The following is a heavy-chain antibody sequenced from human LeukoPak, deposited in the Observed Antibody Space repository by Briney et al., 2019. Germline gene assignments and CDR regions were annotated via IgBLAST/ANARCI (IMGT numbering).Heavy chain of an antibody. CDR1: GFTFSSYA. V-gene: IGHV3-30*04. CDR3: ARFLVDTVMLWPADV. Sequence: GGSLRLSCAASGFTFSSYAMHWVRQAPGKGLEWVAVISYDGSNKYYADSVKGRFTISRDNSKNTLSLQMNSLRAEDTAVYYCARFLVDTVMLWPADVWGKGTTVTVSS. CDR2: ISYDGSNK. J-gene: IGHJ6*04. D-gene: IGHD5-18*01.